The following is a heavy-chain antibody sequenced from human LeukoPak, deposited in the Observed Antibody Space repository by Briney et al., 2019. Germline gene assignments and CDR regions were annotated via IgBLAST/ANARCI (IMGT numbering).Heavy chain of an antibody. J-gene: IGHJ3*02. CDR2: INPNSGGT. D-gene: IGHD6-13*01. V-gene: IGHV1-2*02. CDR1: GYTFTGYY. Sequence: ASVKVSCKASGYTFTGYYMHWVRQAPGQGLEWMGWINPNSGGTNYAQKFQGRVTMTRDTSISTAYMELSRLRSDDTAVYYCAGSSSWFSDAFDIWGQGTMGTVSS. CDR3: AGSSSWFSDAFDI.